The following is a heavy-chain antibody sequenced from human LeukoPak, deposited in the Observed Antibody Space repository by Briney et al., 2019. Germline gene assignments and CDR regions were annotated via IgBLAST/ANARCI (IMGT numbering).Heavy chain of an antibody. D-gene: IGHD6-19*01. Sequence: PSETLSLTCTVSGGSISSSSYYWGWIRQPPGKGLEWIVSIYYSGSTYHNPSLKSRVTISVDTSKNQFSLKLSSVTAADTAVYYCARGGGGWYGVYYFDYWGQGTLVTVSS. CDR2: IYYSGST. J-gene: IGHJ4*02. CDR1: GGSISSSSYY. V-gene: IGHV4-39*07. CDR3: ARGGGGWYGVYYFDY.